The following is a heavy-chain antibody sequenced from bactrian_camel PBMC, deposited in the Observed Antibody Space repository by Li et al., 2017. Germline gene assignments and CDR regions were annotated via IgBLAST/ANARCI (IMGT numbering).Heavy chain of an antibody. CDR1: GYAFTTCD. J-gene: IGHJ4*01. Sequence: LVESGGGSVQAGGSLKLSCVASGYAFTTCDMAWYRQAPGMEREFVASITDSYLEQYSDSVKGRFTISRDSATSTQFLQMTNLKTEDTAKYICASCKLGDGTVFSFWGQGTQVTVS. CDR3: ASCKLGDGTVFSF. V-gene: IGHV3S55*01. CDR2: ITDSYLE. D-gene: IGHD6*01.